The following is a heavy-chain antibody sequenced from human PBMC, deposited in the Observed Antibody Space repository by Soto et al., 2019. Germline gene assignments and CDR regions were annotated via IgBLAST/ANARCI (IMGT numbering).Heavy chain of an antibody. Sequence: SETLSLTCTVSGGSISSGDYYWCWIRQPPGKGLEWIGYIYYSESTKYNPSLKSRVTISVDTSKNQFSLKLSSVTAADTAVYYCARQRPTDGRWEFANYYGMDVWGQGTPVTVSS. V-gene: IGHV4-30-4*01. D-gene: IGHD1-26*01. CDR1: GGSISSGDYY. CDR2: IYYSEST. J-gene: IGHJ6*02. CDR3: ARQRPTDGRWEFANYYGMDV.